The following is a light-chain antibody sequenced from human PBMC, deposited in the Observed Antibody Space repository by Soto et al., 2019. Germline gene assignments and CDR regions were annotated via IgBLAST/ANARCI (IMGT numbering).Light chain of an antibody. CDR1: QGISSY. J-gene: IGKJ2*01. Sequence: IQLTQSPSSLSASVGDRVTITCRASQGISSYLGWYQQKPGKAPNLLIYDASTLHSGVPSRFSGGGSGTDFTLTISSLQPEDFATYYCQQYNGYYTFGQGTKLEIK. V-gene: IGKV1-9*01. CDR2: DAS. CDR3: QQYNGYYT.